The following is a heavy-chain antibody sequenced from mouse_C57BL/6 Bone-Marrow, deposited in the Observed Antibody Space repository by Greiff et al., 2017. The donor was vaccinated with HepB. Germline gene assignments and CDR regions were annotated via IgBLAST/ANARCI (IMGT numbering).Heavy chain of an antibody. V-gene: IGHV1-59*01. CDR1: GYTFTSYW. CDR2: IDPSDSYT. Sequence: QVQLQQPGAELVRPGTSVKLSCKASGYTFTSYWMHWVKQRPGQGLEWIGVIDPSDSYTNYNQKFKGKATLTVDTSSSTAYLQLSSLTSEDSAVYSCAICYGSGYWCYFDYWGQGTTLTVSS. CDR3: AICYGSGYWCYFDY. D-gene: IGHD1-1*01. J-gene: IGHJ2*01.